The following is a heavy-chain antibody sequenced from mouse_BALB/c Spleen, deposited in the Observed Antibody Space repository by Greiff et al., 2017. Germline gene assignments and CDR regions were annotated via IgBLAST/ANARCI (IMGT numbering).Heavy chain of an antibody. CDR3: ARDTAYDGVFDY. D-gene: IGHD2-14*01. CDR2: IRNKANGYTT. CDR1: GFTFTDYY. Sequence: EVKVVESGGGLVQPGGSLRLSCATSGFTFTDYYMSWVRQPPGKALEWLGFIRNKANGYTTEYSASVKGRFTISRDNSQSILYLQMNTLRAEDSATYYCARDTAYDGVFDYWGQGTTLTVSS. V-gene: IGHV7-3*02. J-gene: IGHJ2*01.